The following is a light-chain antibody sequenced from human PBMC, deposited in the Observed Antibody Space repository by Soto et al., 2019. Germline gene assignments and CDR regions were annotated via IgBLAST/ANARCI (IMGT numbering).Light chain of an antibody. V-gene: IGLV2-14*01. CDR3: SPYISISTYAL. J-gene: IGLJ2*01. CDR1: SSDVGGYNY. CDR2: EVS. Sequence: QSALTQPASVSGSPGQSITISCTGTSSDVGGYNYVSWYQQHPGKAPKLMIYEVSNRPSGVSNRFSGSKSGNTASLTISGLQTEDEGDYYCSPYISISTYALFGGGTKLTVL.